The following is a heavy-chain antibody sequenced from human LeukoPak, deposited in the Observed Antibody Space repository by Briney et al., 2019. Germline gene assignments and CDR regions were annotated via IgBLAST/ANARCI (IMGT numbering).Heavy chain of an antibody. CDR3: ARVSLPSGSSVRYYYGMDV. V-gene: IGHV3-33*01. CDR2: IWYDGSNK. D-gene: IGHD6-6*01. J-gene: IGHJ6*02. CDR1: GFTFSSYG. Sequence: GGSLRLSCAASGFTFSSYGMHWVRQAPGKGLEWVAVIWYDGSNKYYADSVKGRFTISRDNSKNTLYLQMNSLRAEDTAVYYCARVSLPSGSSVRYYYGMDVWGQGTTVTVSS.